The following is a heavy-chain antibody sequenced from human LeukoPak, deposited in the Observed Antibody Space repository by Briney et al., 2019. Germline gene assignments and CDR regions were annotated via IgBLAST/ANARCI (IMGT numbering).Heavy chain of an antibody. CDR1: GYTFTSYH. CDR2: INPSGGST. Sequence: GASVKVSCKASGYTFTSYHMHWVRQAPGQGLEWMGKINPSGGSTSYAQKFQGRVTMTRDTSTSTVYMELSSLRSEDTAVYYCARDEGVYDFWSGYYPQLFDYWGQGTLVTVSS. D-gene: IGHD3-3*01. CDR3: ARDEGVYDFWSGYYPQLFDY. V-gene: IGHV1-46*01. J-gene: IGHJ4*02.